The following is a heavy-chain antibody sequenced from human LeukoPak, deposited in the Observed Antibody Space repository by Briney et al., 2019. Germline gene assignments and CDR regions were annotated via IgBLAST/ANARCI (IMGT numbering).Heavy chain of an antibody. CDR2: LNPHSGGT. D-gene: IGHD2-15*01. J-gene: IGHJ6*02. V-gene: IGHV1-2*02. Sequence: GASVTVSFAASGYTLRDYYIYWVRQAPGQGLEWLGWLNPHSGGTNYAQEFQGRVTLTSDTSISTAYMELSLLTSDDTAIYYCARGLRIINGLDVWGQGTTVIVSS. CDR1: GYTLRDYY. CDR3: ARGLRIINGLDV.